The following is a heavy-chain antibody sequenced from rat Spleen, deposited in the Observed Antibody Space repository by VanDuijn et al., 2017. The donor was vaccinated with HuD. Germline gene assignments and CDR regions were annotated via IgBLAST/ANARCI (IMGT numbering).Heavy chain of an antibody. CDR3: TRENWVFDY. Sequence: EVQLVESGGGLVQPGRSLKLSCAASGFTFSDYNMAWVRQAPTKGLEWVATIRYDGNNTYYGDSVKGRFTISRDPAQNTLYLQMNSLRSEDTATYFCTRENWVFDYWGQGVMVTVSS. CDR2: IRYDGNNT. V-gene: IGHV5-7*01. CDR1: GFTFSDYN. D-gene: IGHD5-1*01. J-gene: IGHJ2*01.